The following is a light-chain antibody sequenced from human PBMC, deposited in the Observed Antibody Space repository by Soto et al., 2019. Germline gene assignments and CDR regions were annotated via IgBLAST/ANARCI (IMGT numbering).Light chain of an antibody. J-gene: IGKJ1*01. Sequence: EIVLTQSPGTLSLSPGERATLSCRASQSVSSNYLAWSQQKPGQAPRLLIYAASSRATGIPDRFSGSGSGTDFTLTISRLEPEDFAVYYCQQYGNSPWTFGQGTKVEI. CDR1: QSVSSNY. V-gene: IGKV3-20*01. CDR2: AAS. CDR3: QQYGNSPWT.